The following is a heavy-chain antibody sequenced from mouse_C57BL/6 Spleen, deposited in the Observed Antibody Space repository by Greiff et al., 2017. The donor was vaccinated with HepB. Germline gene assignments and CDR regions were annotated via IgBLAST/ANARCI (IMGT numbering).Heavy chain of an antibody. CDR2: ISGGGGNT. CDR3: ARQGLRNFDY. J-gene: IGHJ2*01. CDR1: GFTFSSYT. Sequence: EVQLVESGGGLVKPGGSLKLSCAASGFTFSSYTMSWVRQTPEKRLEWVATISGGGGNTYYPDSVKGRFTISRDNAKNTRYLQMSSLRSEDTALYYCARQGLRNFDYWGQGTTLTVSS. D-gene: IGHD3-3*01. V-gene: IGHV5-9*01.